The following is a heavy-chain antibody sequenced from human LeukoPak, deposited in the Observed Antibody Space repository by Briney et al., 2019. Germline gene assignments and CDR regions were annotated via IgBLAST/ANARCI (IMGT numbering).Heavy chain of an antibody. CDR3: ARVRDGYNDY. CDR2: IYSGGST. D-gene: IGHD5-24*01. Sequence: GGPLRPSCAASGFTVSSNYMSWVRQAPGKGLEWVSVIYSGGSTYYADSVKGRFTISRDNSKNTLYLQMNSLRAEDTAVYYCARVRDGYNDYWGQGTLVTVSS. V-gene: IGHV3-53*01. CDR1: GFTVSSNY. J-gene: IGHJ4*02.